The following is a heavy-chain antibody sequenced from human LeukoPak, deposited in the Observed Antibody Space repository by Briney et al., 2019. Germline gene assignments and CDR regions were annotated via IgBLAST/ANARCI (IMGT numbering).Heavy chain of an antibody. Sequence: PSETLSLACAVSGGSINSHYWGWIRRPPAKGLQWIGDIYSTGKNNYNPALKTRVTISLDTSKSHLSLNLTSVLAADTGIDHCVRRDTAWKYFDYSGQGILVTVSS. D-gene: IGHD1-1*01. J-gene: IGHJ4*02. CDR3: VRRDTAWKYFDY. CDR1: GGSINSHY. CDR2: IYSTGKN. V-gene: IGHV4-4*08.